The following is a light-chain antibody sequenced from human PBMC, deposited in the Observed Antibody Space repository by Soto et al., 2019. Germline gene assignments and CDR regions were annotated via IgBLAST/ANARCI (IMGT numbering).Light chain of an antibody. Sequence: DIELTQSPSSLSASVGETITITCRASQSISYSLNWFQHRPGQPPKLLLFAASNLHAGVPPRFSGSGSGTSFSLTIRSLHPEDFANYYWQQSFNLPRTFGPGTRVEFK. CDR2: AAS. CDR3: QQSFNLPRT. J-gene: IGKJ4*01. CDR1: QSISYS. V-gene: IGKV1-39*01.